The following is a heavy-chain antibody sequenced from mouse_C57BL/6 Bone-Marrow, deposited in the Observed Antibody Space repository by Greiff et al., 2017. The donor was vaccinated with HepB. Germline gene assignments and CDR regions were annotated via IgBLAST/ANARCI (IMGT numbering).Heavy chain of an antibody. CDR3: ARGSSTTVFDY. D-gene: IGHD1-1*01. J-gene: IGHJ2*01. CDR2: IDPSDSET. Sequence: QVQLQQPGAELVRPGSSVKLSCKASGYTFTSYWMHWVKQRPIQGLEWIGNIDPSDSETHYNQKFKDKATLTVDKSSSTSYMQLSSLTSEDSAVYYCARGSSTTVFDYWGQGTTLTVSS. V-gene: IGHV1-52*01. CDR1: GYTFTSYW.